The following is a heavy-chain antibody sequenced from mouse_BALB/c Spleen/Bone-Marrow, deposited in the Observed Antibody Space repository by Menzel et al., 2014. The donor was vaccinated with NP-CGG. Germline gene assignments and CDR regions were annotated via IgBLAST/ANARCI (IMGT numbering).Heavy chain of an antibody. CDR1: GYSLTTYW. CDR2: IHPSDSET. Sequence: VQLQQSGTEVVRPGASVKLSCKASGYSLTTYWMNWVKQRPGQGLEWIGMIHPSDSETRLNQKFKDKATLTVDKSSSTAYMQLNSPTSEDSAVYYCAREKAYYGISWFAYWGQGTLVTVSA. V-gene: IGHV1-61*01. CDR3: AREKAYYGISWFAY. D-gene: IGHD2-10*01. J-gene: IGHJ3*01.